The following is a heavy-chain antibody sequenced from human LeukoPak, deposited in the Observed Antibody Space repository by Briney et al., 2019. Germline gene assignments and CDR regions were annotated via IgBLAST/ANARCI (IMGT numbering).Heavy chain of an antibody. CDR3: ARDSVAGTDWFVP. CDR1: GSSFSSYS. V-gene: IGHV1-69*01. J-gene: IGHJ5*02. CDR2: IIPIFGTA. D-gene: IGHD6-19*01. Sequence: SLKFSSNASGSSFSSYSITTMRLTRGQGLEWMGGIIPIFGTANYAQKFQGRVTITADESTSTDYMELSSLRSEDTAVYYCARDSVAGTDWFVPWGQGTLVTVSS.